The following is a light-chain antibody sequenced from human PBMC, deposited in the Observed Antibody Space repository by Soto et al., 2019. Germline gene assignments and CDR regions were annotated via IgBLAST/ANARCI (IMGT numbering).Light chain of an antibody. V-gene: IGLV3-21*04. Sequence: SYELTQPHSVSVAQGKTARITCGGNNIGSKSVHWYQQQPGQAPVLVIYYDSDRPSGIPERFSGSNSGNTATLTISRVEAGDEADYYCQVWDSSSDHPGVFGGGTKLTVL. J-gene: IGLJ3*02. CDR2: YDS. CDR3: QVWDSSSDHPGV. CDR1: NIGSKS.